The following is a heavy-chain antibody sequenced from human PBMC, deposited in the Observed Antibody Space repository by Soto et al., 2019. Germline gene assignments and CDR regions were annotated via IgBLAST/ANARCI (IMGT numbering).Heavy chain of an antibody. V-gene: IGHV3-23*01. J-gene: IGHJ4*02. CDR2: ISGSVGTT. CDR3: AKSKTDLRVTVFGLFIVSDF. CDR1: GFAFDNYA. Sequence: GGSLRLSCAASGFAFDNYAMIWVRQAPEKGLKWVSGISGSVGTTYYADSVKDRFTISRDNSKNTVFLQMNSLRAEDTAVYYCAKSKTDLRVTVFGLFIVSDFWGQGSLVTVSS. D-gene: IGHD3-3*01.